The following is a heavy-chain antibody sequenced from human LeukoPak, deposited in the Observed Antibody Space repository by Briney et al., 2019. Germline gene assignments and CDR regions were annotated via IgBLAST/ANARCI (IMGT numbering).Heavy chain of an antibody. J-gene: IGHJ4*02. D-gene: IGHD3-16*02. CDR1: GYTFTGYY. Sequence: GASVKVSCKASGYTFTGYYMHWVRQAPGQGLEWMGWINPNSGGTNYVQKFQGRVTMTRDTSISTAYMELSRLRSDDTAVYYCARDPMITFGGVIVTSPDYWGQGTLVTVSS. CDR2: INPNSGGT. CDR3: ARDPMITFGGVIVTSPDY. V-gene: IGHV1-2*02.